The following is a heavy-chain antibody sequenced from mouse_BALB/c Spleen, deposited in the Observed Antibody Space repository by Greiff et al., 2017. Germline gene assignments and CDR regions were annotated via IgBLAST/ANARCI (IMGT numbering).Heavy chain of an antibody. J-gene: IGHJ4*01. D-gene: IGHD2-3*01. CDR3: ARHGIYDGPYYAMDY. CDR1: GFTFSSYY. CDR2: INSNGGST. Sequence: EVMLVESGGGLVKLGGSLKLSCAASGFTFSSYYMSWVRQTPEKRLELVAAINSNGGSTYYPDTVKGRFTISRDNAKNTLYLQMSSLKSEDTALYYCARHGIYDGPYYAMDYWGQGTSVTVSS. V-gene: IGHV5-6-2*01.